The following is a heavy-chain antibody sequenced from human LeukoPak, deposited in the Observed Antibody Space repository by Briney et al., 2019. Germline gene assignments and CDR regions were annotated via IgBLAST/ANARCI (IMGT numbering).Heavy chain of an antibody. J-gene: IGHJ4*02. CDR1: GYSFTSYW. CDR3: ARERGVVVPAAPDY. V-gene: IGHV5-51*01. D-gene: IGHD2-2*01. CDR2: IYPGDSDT. Sequence: GESLKISCKGSGYSFTSYWIGWVGQMPGKGLEWMGIIYPGDSDTRYSPSFQGQVTISADKSISTAYLQWSSLKASDTAMYYCARERGVVVPAAPDYWGREPWSPSPQ.